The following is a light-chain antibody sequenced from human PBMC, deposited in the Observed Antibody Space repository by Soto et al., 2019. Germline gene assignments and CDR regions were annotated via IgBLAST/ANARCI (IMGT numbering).Light chain of an antibody. Sequence: EIVMTQSPATLSVSPGERATLSCRASQSVSSDLAWYQQKPGQAPRLLIYGASTRATGIPATFSGSGSGTEFTLTITSLKSEDFAVYYCQQYNEWPLTFGGGTKVEIK. J-gene: IGKJ4*01. CDR1: QSVSSD. CDR3: QQYNEWPLT. V-gene: IGKV3-15*01. CDR2: GAS.